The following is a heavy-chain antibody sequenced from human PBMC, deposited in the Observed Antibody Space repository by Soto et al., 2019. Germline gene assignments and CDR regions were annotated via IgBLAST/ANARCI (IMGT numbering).Heavy chain of an antibody. V-gene: IGHV4-39*01. CDR2: FHYSGST. J-gene: IGHJ4*02. CDR1: GGSISRGPYS. CDR3: ARHALKTTVVTH. D-gene: IGHD4-17*01. Sequence: PSGTLSLTCSVSGGSISRGPYSWGWIRQPPGKGLEWIGTFHYSGSTYYNPSLKSRVTISVDTSKNQFSLKLSSVTAADTAVYYCARHALKTTVVTHWGQGTLVTVSS.